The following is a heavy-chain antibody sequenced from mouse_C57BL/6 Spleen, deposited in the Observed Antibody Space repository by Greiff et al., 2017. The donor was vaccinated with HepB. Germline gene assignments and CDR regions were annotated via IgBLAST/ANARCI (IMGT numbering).Heavy chain of an antibody. CDR3: ARSPYSNYRSWFAY. Sequence: VKLQQSGAELVKPGASVKISCKASGYAFSSYWMNWVKQRPGKGLEWIGQIYPGDGDTNYNGKFKGKATLTADKSSSTAYMQLSSLTSEDSAVYFCARSPYSNYRSWFAYWGQGTLVTVSA. CDR2: IYPGDGDT. D-gene: IGHD2-5*01. J-gene: IGHJ3*01. CDR1: GYAFSSYW. V-gene: IGHV1-80*01.